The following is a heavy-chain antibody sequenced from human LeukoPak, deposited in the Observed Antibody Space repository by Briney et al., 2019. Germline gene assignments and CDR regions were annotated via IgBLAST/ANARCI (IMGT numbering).Heavy chain of an antibody. CDR2: ISGSGGST. V-gene: IGHV3-23*01. J-gene: IGHJ4*02. Sequence: PGGSLRLSCAASGFTFSSYAMSWVRQAPGKGLEWVSAISGSGGSTYYADSVKGRFTISRDNSKNTLYLQMNSLRAEDTAVYYCAKVWVIYIAARHDLGPFDYWGQGTLVTVSS. CDR3: AKVWVIYIAARHDLGPFDY. D-gene: IGHD6-6*01. CDR1: GFTFSSYA.